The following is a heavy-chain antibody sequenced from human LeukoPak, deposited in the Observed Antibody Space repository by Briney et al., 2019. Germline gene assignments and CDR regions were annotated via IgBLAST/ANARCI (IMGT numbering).Heavy chain of an antibody. J-gene: IGHJ4*02. CDR1: GGSFSGYY. V-gene: IGHV4-34*01. CDR2: INHSGST. Sequence: PSETVSLTCADYGGSFSGYYWSWIRQPPGKGLEWIGEINHSGSTNYNPSLKSRVTISVDTSKNQFSLKLSPVTAADTAVYYCARATPKGYYGSGSYSAFDYWGQGTLVTVSS. D-gene: IGHD3-10*01. CDR3: ARATPKGYYGSGSYSAFDY.